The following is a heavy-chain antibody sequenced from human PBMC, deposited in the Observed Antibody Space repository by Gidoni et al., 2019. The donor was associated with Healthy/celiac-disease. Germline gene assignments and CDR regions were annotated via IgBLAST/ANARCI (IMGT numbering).Heavy chain of an antibody. Sequence: HVTLRESAPALVKLTQTLTLTCPSPGLSPSTSGMCVIWVRLPTGKALEWLALIDWDDDKYYSTSLKTRLTISKDTSKNQVVLTMTNMDPVDTATYYCARTTYSSSWDGWFDPWGQGTLVTVSS. J-gene: IGHJ5*02. V-gene: IGHV2-70*20. CDR1: GLSPSTSGMC. CDR3: ARTTYSSSWDGWFDP. D-gene: IGHD6-6*01. CDR2: IDWDDDK.